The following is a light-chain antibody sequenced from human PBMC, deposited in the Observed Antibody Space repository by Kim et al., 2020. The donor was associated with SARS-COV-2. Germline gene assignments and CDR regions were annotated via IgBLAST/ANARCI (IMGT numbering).Light chain of an antibody. Sequence: WGQTVRITCQGDSIRRYYASWYQQKPGQAPVFVIYGENNRPSWIPDRFSGSSSGNTASLTITGAQAEDEGDYYCNSRDSSGNHLVFGGGTKVTVL. CDR2: GEN. CDR1: SIRRYY. J-gene: IGLJ2*01. CDR3: NSRDSSGNHLV. V-gene: IGLV3-19*01.